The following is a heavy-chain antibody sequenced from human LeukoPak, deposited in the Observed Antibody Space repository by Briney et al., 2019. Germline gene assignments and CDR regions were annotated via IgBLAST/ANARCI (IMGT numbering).Heavy chain of an antibody. D-gene: IGHD3-10*01. CDR3: AREKLGELLDFDY. J-gene: IGHJ4*02. CDR2: IKQDGSEK. CDR1: GFTFSSYW. Sequence: GGSLRLSCAASGFTFSSYWMSWVRQAPGKGLEWVVNIKQDGSEKYYVDSVKGRFTISRDNAKNSLYLQMNSLRAEDTAVYYCAREKLGELLDFDYWGQGTLVTVSS. V-gene: IGHV3-7*01.